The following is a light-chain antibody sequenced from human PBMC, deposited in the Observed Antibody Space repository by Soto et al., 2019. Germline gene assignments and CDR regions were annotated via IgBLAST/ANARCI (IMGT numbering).Light chain of an antibody. J-gene: IGKJ1*01. Sequence: DIQMTQSPSSLSASVGDRVTITCRASQGIRDALGWYQQKPGKAPKRLIYAASSLQSGVPSRFSGSGSGTEFTLTISSLQPEDFATYYCLQDNGYPQTFGQGTKVEIK. CDR2: AAS. CDR3: LQDNGYPQT. CDR1: QGIRDA. V-gene: IGKV1-17*01.